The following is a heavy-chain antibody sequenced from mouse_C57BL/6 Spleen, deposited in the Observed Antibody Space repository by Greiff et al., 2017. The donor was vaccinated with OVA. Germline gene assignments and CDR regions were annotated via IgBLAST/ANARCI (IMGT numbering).Heavy chain of an antibody. CDR1: GYTFTDHT. Sequence: VQLQESDAELVKPGASVKISCKVSGYTFTDHTIHWMKQRPEQGLEWIGYIYPRDGSTKYNEKFKGKATLTADKSSSTAYMQLNSLTSEDSAVYFCARYEGGYDGYPDYWGQGTTLTVSS. J-gene: IGHJ2*01. CDR3: ARYEGGYDGYPDY. CDR2: IYPRDGST. D-gene: IGHD2-3*01. V-gene: IGHV1-78*01.